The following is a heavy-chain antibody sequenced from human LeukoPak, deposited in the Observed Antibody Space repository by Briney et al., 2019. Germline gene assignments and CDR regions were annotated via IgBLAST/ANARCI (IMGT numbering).Heavy chain of an antibody. CDR2: INHSGSA. V-gene: IGHV4-34*01. CDR1: GGPFSGYY. D-gene: IGHD3-22*01. CDR3: ARARGDYYDSSGYYSAFDY. Sequence: TSETLSLTCAVYGGPFSGYYWSWIRQPPGKGLEWIGDINHSGSANHNPSLNSRLTISVDMSKNQFSLKLSSVTAADTAVYYCARARGDYYDSSGYYSAFDYWGRGTLVTVSS. J-gene: IGHJ4*02.